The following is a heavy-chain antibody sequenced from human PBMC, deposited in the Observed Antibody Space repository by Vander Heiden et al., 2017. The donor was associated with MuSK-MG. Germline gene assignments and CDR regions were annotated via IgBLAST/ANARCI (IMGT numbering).Heavy chain of an antibody. Sequence: QVQLQASGPALVKPSATLSLTCAVSGYNVTTGYFWGWIRQSPRTGLEWIGYVSNRGDPYDNPSLRSRVTISLNTSQNQFSLTVRSVTAADTAVYVCARRMGFNFALDALEIWGHGTLVNVS. D-gene: IGHD1-1*01. CDR3: ARRMGFNFALDALEI. CDR1: GYNVTTGYF. CDR2: VSNRGDP. J-gene: IGHJ3*02. V-gene: IGHV4-38-2*01.